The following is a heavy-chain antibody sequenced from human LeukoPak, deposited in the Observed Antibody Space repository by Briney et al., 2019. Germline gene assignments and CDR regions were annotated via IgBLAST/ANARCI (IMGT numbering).Heavy chain of an antibody. CDR2: IYYSGST. Sequence: SQTLSLTCTVSGGSISSGGYYWSWIRQHPGKGLEWIGYIYYSGSTYYNPSLKSRVTISVDTSKNQSSLKLSSVTAADTAVYYCARDQGWFGGSDYWGQGTLVTVSS. V-gene: IGHV4-31*03. D-gene: IGHD3-10*01. CDR1: GGSISSGGYY. J-gene: IGHJ4*02. CDR3: ARDQGWFGGSDY.